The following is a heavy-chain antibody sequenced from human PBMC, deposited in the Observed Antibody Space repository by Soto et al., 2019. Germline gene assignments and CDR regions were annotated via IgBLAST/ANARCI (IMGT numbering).Heavy chain of an antibody. D-gene: IGHD5-12*01. CDR1: GGTFSTYA. J-gene: IGHJ4*02. CDR2: IIPMFGTA. Sequence: QVQLVQSGAEVKKPESSVKVSCKAPGGTFSTYAISWVRQAPGQGLEWMGGIIPMFGTANYAQRFQDRVTITADESPNTVYMELSSVRSEDTAVYFCASGLQLWLRRINNGYSGWGQGTLVTVSS. V-gene: IGHV1-69*12. CDR3: ASGLQLWLRRINNGYSG.